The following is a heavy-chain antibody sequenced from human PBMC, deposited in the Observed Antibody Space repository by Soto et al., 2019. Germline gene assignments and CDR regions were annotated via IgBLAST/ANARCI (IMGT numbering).Heavy chain of an antibody. CDR2: ISAYNANT. CDR1: GYTFTTYG. J-gene: IGHJ4*02. V-gene: IGHV1-18*01. Sequence: QVHLVQSGAEVKKPGASVKVSCKASGYTFTTYGIAWVRQAPGQGLEWMGWISAYNANTDYAQRLQGIVTITTDTSTSTAHRELRSLRSDDTAVYYCARGRYLDYWGQGTLVTVSS. CDR3: ARGRYLDY. D-gene: IGHD1-26*01.